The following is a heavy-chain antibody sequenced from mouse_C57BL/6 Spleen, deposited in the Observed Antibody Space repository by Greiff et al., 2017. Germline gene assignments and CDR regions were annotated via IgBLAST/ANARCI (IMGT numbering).Heavy chain of an antibody. J-gene: IGHJ2*01. Sequence: QVQLQQSGAELARPGASVKMSCKASGYTFTSYTMHWVKQRPGQGLEWIGYINPSSGDTKYNQKFKDKATLTADKSSSTASMQLSSLTSEDSAVYYGARSDYYGSSYYFGYWGQGTTLTSAS. D-gene: IGHD1-1*01. CDR3: ARSDYYGSSYYFGY. V-gene: IGHV1-4*01. CDR1: GYTFTSYT. CDR2: INPSSGDT.